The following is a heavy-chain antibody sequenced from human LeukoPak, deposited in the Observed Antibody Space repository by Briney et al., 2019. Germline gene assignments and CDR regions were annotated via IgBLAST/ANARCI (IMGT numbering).Heavy chain of an antibody. Sequence: GASVKVSCKASGYTFTSYYMHWVRQAPGQGLEWMGIINPSDGSTSYAQKFQGRVTMTRDTSTSTVYMELSSLRSEDTAVYYCARDQDSSGYYSEYYYGMDVWGQGTTVTVSS. CDR3: ARDQDSSGYYSEYYYGMDV. V-gene: IGHV1-46*01. CDR1: GYTFTSYY. D-gene: IGHD3-22*01. CDR2: INPSDGST. J-gene: IGHJ6*02.